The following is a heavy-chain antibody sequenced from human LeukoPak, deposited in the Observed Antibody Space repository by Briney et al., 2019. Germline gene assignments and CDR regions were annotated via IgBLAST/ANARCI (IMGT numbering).Heavy chain of an antibody. D-gene: IGHD5-18*01. CDR3: ARGTAMVPFYYYYYYMDV. J-gene: IGHJ6*03. Sequence: NTSETLSLTCAVYGGSFSGYYWSWIRQPPGKGLEWIGEINHSGSTNYNPSLKSRVTISVDTSKNQFSLKLSSVTAADTAVYYCARGTAMVPFYYYYYYMDVWGKGTTVTISS. V-gene: IGHV4-34*01. CDR1: GGSFSGYY. CDR2: INHSGST.